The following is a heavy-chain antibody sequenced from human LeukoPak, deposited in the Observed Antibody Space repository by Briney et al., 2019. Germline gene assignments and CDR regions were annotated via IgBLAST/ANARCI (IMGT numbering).Heavy chain of an antibody. D-gene: IGHD6-6*01. Sequence: GGSLRLSCAASGFSFSGSAMHWVRQASGKGLEWVGRIRSKANSYATAYAASVKGRFTISRDDSKNTAYLQMNSLKTEDTAVYYCTRQYSSSSPWFDPWGQGTLVTVSS. J-gene: IGHJ5*02. V-gene: IGHV3-73*01. CDR1: GFSFSGSA. CDR2: IRSKANSYAT. CDR3: TRQYSSSSPWFDP.